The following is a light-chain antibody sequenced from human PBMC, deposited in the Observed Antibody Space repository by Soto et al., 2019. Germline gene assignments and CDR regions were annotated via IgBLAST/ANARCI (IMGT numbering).Light chain of an antibody. CDR1: QGVSSR. Sequence: DIQMTQSPSTLSAFVGDRVTITCRASQGVSSRLAWYQQKLGKAPKPLIYDASSLETGVPSRFSGSGSGTDFTLTISSLQPDDFATYYCQQYNSYLYTFGQGTKLEIK. V-gene: IGKV1-5*01. CDR2: DAS. CDR3: QQYNSYLYT. J-gene: IGKJ2*01.